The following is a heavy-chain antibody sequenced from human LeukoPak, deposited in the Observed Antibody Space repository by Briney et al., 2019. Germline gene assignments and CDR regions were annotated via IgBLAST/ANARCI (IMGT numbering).Heavy chain of an antibody. V-gene: IGHV1-18*01. D-gene: IGHD6-19*01. CDR2: ISAYNGNT. CDR3: ASNVAVAGDYNWFDP. CDR1: GYTFTSYG. J-gene: IGHJ5*02. Sequence: GASEKVSCKASGYTFTSYGISWVRQAPGQGLEWMGWISAYNGNTNYAQKLQGRVTMTTDTSTSTAYMELRSLRSDDTAVYYCASNVAVAGDYNWFDPWGQGTLVTVSS.